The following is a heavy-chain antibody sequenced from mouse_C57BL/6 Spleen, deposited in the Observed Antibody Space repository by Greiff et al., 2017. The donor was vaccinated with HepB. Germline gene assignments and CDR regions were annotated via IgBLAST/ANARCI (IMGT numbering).Heavy chain of an antibody. V-gene: IGHV1-18*01. Sequence: VQLKQSGPELVKPGASVKIPCKASGYTFTDYNMDWVKQSHGKSLEWIGDINPNNGGTIYNQKFKGKATLTVDKSSSTAYMELRSLTSEDTAVYYCARSDGENYAMDYWGQGTSVTVSS. CDR1: GYTFTDYN. J-gene: IGHJ4*01. CDR2: INPNNGGT. CDR3: ARSDGENYAMDY.